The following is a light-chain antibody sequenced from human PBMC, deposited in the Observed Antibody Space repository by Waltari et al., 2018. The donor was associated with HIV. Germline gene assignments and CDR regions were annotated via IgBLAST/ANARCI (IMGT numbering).Light chain of an antibody. V-gene: IGKV1-17*01. CDR1: QGIIND. CDR3: QQHNSHSYA. Sequence: IHLTQSPSSTPASVVDSVTITCRASQGIINDLGWYQQKPGKAPKRLIYAASSLQSGVPCRFSGSGSGTEFTLTISSLQPEDFATYYCQQHNSHSYAFGGGTKVEVK. J-gene: IGKJ4*01. CDR2: AAS.